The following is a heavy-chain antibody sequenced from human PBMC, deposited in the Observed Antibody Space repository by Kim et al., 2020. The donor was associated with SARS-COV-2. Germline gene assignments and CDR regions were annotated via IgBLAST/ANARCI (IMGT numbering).Heavy chain of an antibody. CDR3: ARGVAAASDY. J-gene: IGHJ4*02. D-gene: IGHD6-13*01. V-gene: IGHV4-4*02. CDR2: T. Sequence: THYNPALKERVTIAVDKSKNQFSLKLSSVAAADTAVYYCARGVAAASDYWGQGTLVTVSS.